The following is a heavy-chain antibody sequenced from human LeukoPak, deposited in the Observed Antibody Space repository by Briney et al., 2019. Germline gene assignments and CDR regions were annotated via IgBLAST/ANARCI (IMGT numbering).Heavy chain of an antibody. V-gene: IGHV1-18*01. D-gene: IGHD1-1*01. Sequence: ASVKDSCKASGYTFTSYGISWVRQAPGQGLEWMGWISAYNGNTNYAQKLQGRVTMTTDTSTSTAYMELRSLRSDDTAVYYCARVEDNWNDGFIRVGGYNWFDPWGQGTLVTVSS. J-gene: IGHJ5*02. CDR3: ARVEDNWNDGFIRVGGYNWFDP. CDR1: GYTFTSYG. CDR2: ISAYNGNT.